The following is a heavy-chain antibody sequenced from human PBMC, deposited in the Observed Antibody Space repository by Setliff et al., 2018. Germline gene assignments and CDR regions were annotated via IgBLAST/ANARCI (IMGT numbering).Heavy chain of an antibody. Sequence: GASVKVSCKASGYTFTNFGFHWLRQAPGQGPEWMAMIITSTGKTSYAQKFQGRVTVTTDTYTGTGYMELRSLRSDDTAMYFCARFGGSCSSSSCYASDLWGQGTMVTVSS. J-gene: IGHJ3*01. CDR3: ARFGGSCSSSSCYASDL. CDR2: IITSTGKT. CDR1: GYTFTNFG. D-gene: IGHD2-2*01. V-gene: IGHV1-18*01.